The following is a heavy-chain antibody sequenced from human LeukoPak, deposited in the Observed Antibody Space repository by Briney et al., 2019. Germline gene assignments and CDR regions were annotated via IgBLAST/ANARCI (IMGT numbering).Heavy chain of an antibody. CDR2: IYYSGST. Sequence: PSETLSLTCTVSGSSISSYYWSWIRQPPGKGLECIGYIYYSGSTNYNPSLKSRVTISVDTSKNQFSLKLSSVTAADTAVYYCARGNEYSSSFRGWYFDYWGQGTLVTVSS. D-gene: IGHD6-6*01. CDR1: GSSISSYY. CDR3: ARGNEYSSSFRGWYFDY. J-gene: IGHJ4*02. V-gene: IGHV4-59*01.